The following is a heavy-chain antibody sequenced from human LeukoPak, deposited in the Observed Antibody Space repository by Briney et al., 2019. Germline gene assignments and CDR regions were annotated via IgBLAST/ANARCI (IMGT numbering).Heavy chain of an antibody. CDR2: ISGNGVDT. CDR3: AKVQSSGWPYGMDV. D-gene: IGHD6-19*01. Sequence: GGSLRLSCAASGFTFSNYAMSWVRQAPGKGLELVSGISGNGVDTYYADSVKGRFTISRDNSKNTLYLQMNSLRVEDTAVYYCAKVQSSGWPYGMDVWGQGTTVTVSS. V-gene: IGHV3-23*01. J-gene: IGHJ6*02. CDR1: GFTFSNYA.